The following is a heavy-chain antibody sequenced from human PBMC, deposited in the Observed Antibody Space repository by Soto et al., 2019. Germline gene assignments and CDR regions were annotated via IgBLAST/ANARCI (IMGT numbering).Heavy chain of an antibody. Sequence: QVQLVQSGAEVKKPGSSVKVSCKASGGTFSTYTITWVRQAPGQGLEWMGRIIPIIGIINYAQKFQGRVTISADKFMGTAYMELIGLRSDDTAVYYCAGDPDSHYNDSHASSYPWGQGTLVTVSS. V-gene: IGHV1-69*08. CDR1: GGTFSTYT. J-gene: IGHJ5*02. CDR3: AGDPDSHYNDSHASSYP. CDR2: IIPIIGII. D-gene: IGHD4-4*01.